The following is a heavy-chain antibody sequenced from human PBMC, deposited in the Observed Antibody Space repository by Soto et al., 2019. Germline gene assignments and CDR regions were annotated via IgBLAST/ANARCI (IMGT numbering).Heavy chain of an antibody. CDR2: VSGSGGST. D-gene: IGHD6-6*01. J-gene: IGHJ4*02. CDR3: AKGGIAARRPTDY. V-gene: IGHV3-23*01. Sequence: GGSLRLSCAASGFTFSSYAMSWVRQAPGKGREWVSAVSGSGGSTYYADSVKGRFTISRDNSKNTLYLQMNSLRAEDTAVYYCAKGGIAARRPTDYWGQGTLVTVSS. CDR1: GFTFSSYA.